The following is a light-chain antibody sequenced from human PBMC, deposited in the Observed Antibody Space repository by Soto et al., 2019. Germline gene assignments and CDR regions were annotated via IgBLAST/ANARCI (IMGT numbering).Light chain of an antibody. CDR2: AAS. V-gene: IGKV3-11*01. Sequence: EIVLTQSPATLSLSPGERAALSCRASQSVSSYLAWYQQKPGQAPRLLTHAASKRAAGIPASFSGSGSGTDFTLTISSLEPEDFAVYYCQQRSNWPSTFGGGTKVVIK. CDR1: QSVSSY. J-gene: IGKJ4*01. CDR3: QQRSNWPST.